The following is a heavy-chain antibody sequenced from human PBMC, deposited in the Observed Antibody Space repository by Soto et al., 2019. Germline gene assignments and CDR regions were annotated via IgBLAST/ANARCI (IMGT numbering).Heavy chain of an antibody. D-gene: IGHD1-1*01. CDR2: INPSGGST. Sequence: ASVKVSFKASGYTFTSYYMHWVRQAPGQGLEWMGIINPSGGSTSYAQKFQGRVTMTRDTSTSTVYMELSSLRSEDTAVYYCASDPRVPDAFDIWGQGTMVTVSS. CDR3: ASDPRVPDAFDI. J-gene: IGHJ3*02. V-gene: IGHV1-46*03. CDR1: GYTFTSYY.